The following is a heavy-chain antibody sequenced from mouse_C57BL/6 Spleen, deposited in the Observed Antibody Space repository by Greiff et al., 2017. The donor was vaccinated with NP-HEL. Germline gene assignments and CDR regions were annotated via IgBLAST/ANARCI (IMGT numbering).Heavy chain of an antibody. J-gene: IGHJ4*01. Sequence: EVMLVESGGGLVKPGGSLKLSCAASGFTFSSYAMSWVRQTPEKRLEWVATISDGGSYTYYPDNVKGRFTISRDNAKNNLYLQMSHLKSEDTAMYYCARGGYGSSYAMDYWGQRTSVTVSS. D-gene: IGHD1-1*01. CDR2: ISDGGSYT. V-gene: IGHV5-4*03. CDR3: ARGGYGSSYAMDY. CDR1: GFTFSSYA.